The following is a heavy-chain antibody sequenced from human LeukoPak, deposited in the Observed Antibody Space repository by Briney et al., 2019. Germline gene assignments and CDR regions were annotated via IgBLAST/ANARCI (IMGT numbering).Heavy chain of an antibody. CDR2: IYTSGST. J-gene: IGHJ4*02. Sequence: SETLSLTCTVSGGSISSYYWSWIRQPAGKGLGWIGRIYTSGSTYYNPSLKSRVTMSVDTSKNQFSLKLSSVTAADTAVYYCARGTVTTLDYWGQGTLVTVSS. CDR1: GGSISSYY. CDR3: ARGTVTTLDY. D-gene: IGHD4-17*01. V-gene: IGHV4-4*07.